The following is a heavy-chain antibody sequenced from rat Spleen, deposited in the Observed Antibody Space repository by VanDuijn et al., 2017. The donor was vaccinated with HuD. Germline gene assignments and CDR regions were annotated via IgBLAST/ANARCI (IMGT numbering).Heavy chain of an antibody. CDR3: TRPPYNNHFDY. J-gene: IGHJ2*01. CDR1: GITFTNYW. D-gene: IGHD1-10*01. CDR2: ITNTGDST. Sequence: EVQLVESGGGLVQPGGSLKLSCVASGITFTNYWMTWIRQAPGKGLEWIASITNTGDSTYYLDSVKGRFTISRNNAKTTLYLQMNSLRSEDTATYYCTRPPYNNHFDYWGQGVMVTVSS. V-gene: IGHV5-31*01.